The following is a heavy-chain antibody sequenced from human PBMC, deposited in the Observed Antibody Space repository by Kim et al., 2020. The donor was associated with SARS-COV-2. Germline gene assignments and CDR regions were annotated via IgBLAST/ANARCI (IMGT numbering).Heavy chain of an antibody. V-gene: IGHV3-33*01. D-gene: IGHD2-2*01. CDR3: AREIFRYCSSTSCFALDY. J-gene: IGHJ4*02. CDR2: IWYDGSNK. CDR1: GFTFSSYG. Sequence: GGSLRLSCAASGFTFSSYGMHWVRQAPGKGLEWVAVIWYDGSNKYYADSVKGRFTISRDNSKNTLYLQMNSLRAEDTAVYYCAREIFRYCSSTSCFALDYWGQGTLVTVSS.